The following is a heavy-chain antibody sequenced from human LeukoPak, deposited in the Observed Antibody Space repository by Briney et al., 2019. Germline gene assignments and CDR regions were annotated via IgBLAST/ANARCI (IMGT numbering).Heavy chain of an antibody. CDR1: GGSISSSSYY. Sequence: SETLSLTCTVSGGSISSSSYYWGWIRQPPGKGLEWIGSISYGGNTYYNPSLKNRVTISVDTSKNQFSLQLTSVTAADTAVYYCARWVIFIAAAGHFDYWGQGTLVTVSS. D-gene: IGHD6-13*01. V-gene: IGHV4-39*01. CDR2: ISYGGNT. J-gene: IGHJ4*02. CDR3: ARWVIFIAAAGHFDY.